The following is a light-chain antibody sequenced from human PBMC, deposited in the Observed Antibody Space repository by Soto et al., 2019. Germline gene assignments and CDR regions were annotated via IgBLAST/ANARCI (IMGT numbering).Light chain of an antibody. CDR1: QNLSSN. CDR2: GAS. V-gene: IGKV3-15*01. Sequence: EIVMTQSPATLSVSPGERATLSCRASQNLSSNLAWYQQKPGQVPRLFIYGASIRATGVPARFSGSGSGTEFTLTISSLQSEDFAVYYCQQYNNWPPWTFGQGTKVDIK. J-gene: IGKJ1*01. CDR3: QQYNNWPPWT.